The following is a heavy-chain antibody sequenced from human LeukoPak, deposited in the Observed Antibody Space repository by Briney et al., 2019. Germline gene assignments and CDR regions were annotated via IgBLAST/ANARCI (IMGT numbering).Heavy chain of an antibody. V-gene: IGHV3-9*01. CDR3: ARDGQLMVRARQSAFDI. Sequence: GGSLRLSCAASGFTFDDYAMHWVRQAPGKGLEWVSGISWNSGSIGYADSVKGRFTISRDNAKNSLYLQMNSLRSEDTAVYYCARDGQLMVRARQSAFDIWGQGTMVTVSS. D-gene: IGHD3-10*01. J-gene: IGHJ3*02. CDR2: ISWNSGSI. CDR1: GFTFDDYA.